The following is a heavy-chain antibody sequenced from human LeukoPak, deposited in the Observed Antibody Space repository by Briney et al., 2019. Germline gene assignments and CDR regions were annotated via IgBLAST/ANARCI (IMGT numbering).Heavy chain of an antibody. D-gene: IGHD2-15*01. J-gene: IGHJ4*02. CDR3: ARAGYCSGGSCYGSDY. CDR1: GFTFSIYG. Sequence: QGGRSLRLSCAASGFTFSIYGMHWVRQAPGKGLEWLAAIWYDGSIQYYADSVEGRFTISRDNCKNTLYLQMDRLRAEDTAVYYCARAGYCSGGSCYGSDYWGQGTLVSVSS. V-gene: IGHV3-33*01. CDR2: IWYDGSIQ.